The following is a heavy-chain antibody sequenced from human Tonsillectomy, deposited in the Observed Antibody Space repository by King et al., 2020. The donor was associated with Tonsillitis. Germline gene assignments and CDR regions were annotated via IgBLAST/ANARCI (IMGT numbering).Heavy chain of an antibody. CDR1: GYIFTGYY. D-gene: IGHD3-22*01. Sequence: QLVQSGAEVKKPGASVKVSCKASGYIFTGYYIHWVRQAPGQGLEWMGWINPNSGGTNYAQKFQGRVTMTRDTSITTAYMELSRLRSDDTAVYYCARVDGNYYDSSGPPGYYYGMDVWGQGTTVTVS. CDR2: INPNSGGT. V-gene: IGHV1-2*02. CDR3: ARVDGNYYDSSGPPGYYYGMDV. J-gene: IGHJ6*02.